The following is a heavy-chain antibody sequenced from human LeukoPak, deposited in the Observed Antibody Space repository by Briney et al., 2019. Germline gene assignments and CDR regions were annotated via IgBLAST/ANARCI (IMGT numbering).Heavy chain of an antibody. D-gene: IGHD3-9*01. CDR1: GGSFSGYY. J-gene: IGHJ4*02. CDR3: ARRIWYHDILTAYNI. V-gene: IGHV4-34*01. CDR2: INHSGST. Sequence: KSSETLSLTCAVYGGSFSGYYWSWIRQPPGKGLEWIGEINHSGSTNYNPSLKSRVTISVDTSKNQFSLNLSPVTAADTAVYYCARRIWYHDILTAYNIWGQGTPVTVSS.